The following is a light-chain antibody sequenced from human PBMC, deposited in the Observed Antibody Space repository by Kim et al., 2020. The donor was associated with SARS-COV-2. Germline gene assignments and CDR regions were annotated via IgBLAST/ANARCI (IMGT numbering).Light chain of an antibody. Sequence: GERPTLSCRASQGVSNSYLAWYQQKPGQAPSLLIYGASRRATGTPDRFSGSGSGTDFTLTISRLEAEDVAVYYCQQYGSSPPITFGQGTRLEIK. J-gene: IGKJ5*01. CDR1: QGVSNSY. CDR3: QQYGSSPPIT. V-gene: IGKV3-20*01. CDR2: GAS.